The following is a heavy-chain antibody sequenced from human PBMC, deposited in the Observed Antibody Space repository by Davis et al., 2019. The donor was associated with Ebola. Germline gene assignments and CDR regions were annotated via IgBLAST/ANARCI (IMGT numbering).Heavy chain of an antibody. V-gene: IGHV1-8*01. J-gene: IGHJ6*02. D-gene: IGHD2-2*01. Sequence: ASVKVSCKASGYTFTSYDINWVRQATGQGLEWMGWMNPNSGNTGYAQKFQGRVTMTRNTSISTAYMELSSLRSEDTAVYYCARGRIVVVPAASIGMDVWGQGTTVTVSS. CDR3: ARGRIVVVPAASIGMDV. CDR1: GYTFTSYD. CDR2: MNPNSGNT.